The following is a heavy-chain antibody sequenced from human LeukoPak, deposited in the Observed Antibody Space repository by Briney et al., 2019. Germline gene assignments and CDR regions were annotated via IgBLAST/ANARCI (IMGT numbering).Heavy chain of an antibody. Sequence: SQPLSLTCGISGDSVSRFSGAWNWIRQSPSRGLEWLGRAYYRSRWSNDYAPSVRSRINITPDTSQNQFSLQLNSVTPDDTAVYYCARGSNSALDIWGQGTMVTVSS. CDR3: ARGSNSALDI. CDR1: GDSVSRFSGA. CDR2: AYYRSRWSN. V-gene: IGHV6-1*01. J-gene: IGHJ3*02. D-gene: IGHD4-23*01.